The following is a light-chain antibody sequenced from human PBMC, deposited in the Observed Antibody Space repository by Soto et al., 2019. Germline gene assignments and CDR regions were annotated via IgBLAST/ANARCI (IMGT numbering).Light chain of an antibody. Sequence: DIQRTQSPSTLSASVGDRVTIPCRASQRISSWLAWYQQKPGKAPKLLIYDASTLESGVPSRFSGSGSGTDFTLTISSLQPDDFATYYCQQYNSYSRTFGQGTKVDI. J-gene: IGKJ1*01. CDR1: QRISSW. V-gene: IGKV1-5*01. CDR2: DAS. CDR3: QQYNSYSRT.